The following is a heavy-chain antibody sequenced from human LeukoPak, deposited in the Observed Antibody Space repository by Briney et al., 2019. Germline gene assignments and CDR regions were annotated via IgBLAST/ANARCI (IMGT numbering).Heavy chain of an antibody. V-gene: IGHV3-69-1*02. CDR1: GFSFSDYS. D-gene: IGHD2/OR15-2a*01. CDR3: ARAPTVYFYSMDL. CDR2: ISSSSTI. J-gene: IGHJ6*03. Sequence: GGSLRLSCAASGFSFSDYSMTWIRQAPGKGLEWVSYISSSSTIDYGDSVKARFTISRDNAKNSLYLQMNSLRGEDTAVYNCARAPTVYFYSMDLWGKGTTVTVSS.